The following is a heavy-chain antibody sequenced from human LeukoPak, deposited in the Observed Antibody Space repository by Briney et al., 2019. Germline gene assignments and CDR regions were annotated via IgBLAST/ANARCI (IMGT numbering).Heavy chain of an antibody. CDR1: GGSISSYY. CDR2: ISYSGST. J-gene: IGHJ4*02. CDR3: ARYIWGSYPTFEDY. V-gene: IGHV4-59*01. Sequence: SGPTLVNPSEPVSLTCTVSGGSISSYYWSWIRQPPGKGLEWIGHISYSGSTNYNPSLKSRVTISVYTSKNQLSLKLNSVTAADTAVYYCARYIWGSYPTFEDYWGQGSLVTVSS. D-gene: IGHD3-16*02.